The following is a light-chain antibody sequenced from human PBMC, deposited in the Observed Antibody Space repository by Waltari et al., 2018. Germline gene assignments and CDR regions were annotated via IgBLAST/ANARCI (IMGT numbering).Light chain of an antibody. CDR2: GVS. Sequence: EIVLTQSPATLSVSPGEGATLSCRASQSVANRLAWYQQKPGQSPRLLIYGVSTRATGIPARFSGSGAGTDFTLTISSLQSEDFAVYSCQQYNDWSLTFGGGTKVEI. V-gene: IGKV3-15*01. CDR1: QSVANR. CDR3: QQYNDWSLT. J-gene: IGKJ4*01.